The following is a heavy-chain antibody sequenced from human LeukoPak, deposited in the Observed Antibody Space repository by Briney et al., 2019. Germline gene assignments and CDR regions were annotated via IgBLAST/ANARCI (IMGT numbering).Heavy chain of an antibody. D-gene: IGHD2-21*01. CDR2: ITASGTAM. V-gene: IGHV3-48*04. J-gene: IGHJ4*02. CDR1: GFTFSSYS. Sequence: GGSLRLSCAASGFTFSSYSMNWVRQAPGKGLEWVSHITASGTAMFYADSVKGRFTISRDNAKNSLYLQMNSLRAEDTAVYYCARDLPTYCGGDCSAYWGQGTLVTVSS. CDR3: ARDLPTYCGGDCSAY.